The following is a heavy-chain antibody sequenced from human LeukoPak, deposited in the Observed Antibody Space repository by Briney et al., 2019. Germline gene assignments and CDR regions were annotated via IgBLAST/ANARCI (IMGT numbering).Heavy chain of an antibody. V-gene: IGHV3-49*04. CDR3: TRIAVAGLTLGY. Sequence: PGGSLRLSCAASGFTFSSYSMNWVRQAPGKGLEWVGFIRSKAYGGTTEYAASVKGRFTISRDDSKSIAYLQMNSLKTEDTAVYYCTRIAVAGLTLGYWGQGTLVTVSS. D-gene: IGHD6-19*01. J-gene: IGHJ4*02. CDR1: GFTFSSYS. CDR2: IRSKAYGGTT.